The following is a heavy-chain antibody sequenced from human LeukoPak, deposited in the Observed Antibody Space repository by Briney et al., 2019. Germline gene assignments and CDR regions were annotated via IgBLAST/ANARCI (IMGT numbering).Heavy chain of an antibody. CDR2: IYYSGST. Sequence: SETLSLTCTVSGGSISTYYWSWIRQPPGKGLDWIGYIYYSGSTNYNPSLKSRVTMSVDTSKNQFSLRLNSVTAADTAVYYCARARQLGLDAFDIWGQGTMVTVSS. D-gene: IGHD6-13*01. CDR1: GGSISTYY. J-gene: IGHJ3*02. V-gene: IGHV4-59*12. CDR3: ARARQLGLDAFDI.